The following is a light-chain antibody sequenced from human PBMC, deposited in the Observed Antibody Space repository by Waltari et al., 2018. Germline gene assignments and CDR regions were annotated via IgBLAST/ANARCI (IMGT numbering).Light chain of an antibody. CDR3: CSYAGSFWV. CDR1: SSDVGTSNL. V-gene: IGLV2-23*02. Sequence: QSALTQPASVSGSPGQSITISCTGTSSDVGTSNLVSWYQQYPGKAPKLMIYEVGKRPSGVSNRFSGSKSGNTASLTISGLQAEDEADYYCCSYAGSFWVFGGGTKLTVL. CDR2: EVG. J-gene: IGLJ3*02.